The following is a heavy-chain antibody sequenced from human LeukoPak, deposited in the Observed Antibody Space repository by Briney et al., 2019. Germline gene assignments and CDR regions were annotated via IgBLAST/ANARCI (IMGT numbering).Heavy chain of an antibody. V-gene: IGHV3-21*01. CDR3: AREYCSSTSCEEDY. J-gene: IGHJ4*02. Sequence: GGSLRLSRAASGFTFSSYSMNWVRQAPGKGLEWVSSISSSSSYIYYADSVKGRFTISRDNAKNSLYLQMNSLRAEDTAVYYCAREYCSSTSCEEDYWGQGTLVTVSS. CDR2: ISSSSSYI. CDR1: GFTFSSYS. D-gene: IGHD2-2*01.